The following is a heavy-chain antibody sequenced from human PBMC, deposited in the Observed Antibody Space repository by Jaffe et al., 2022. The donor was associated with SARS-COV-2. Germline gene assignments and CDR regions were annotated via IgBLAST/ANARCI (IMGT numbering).Heavy chain of an antibody. D-gene: IGHD3-10*01. CDR1: GFTFSSYG. J-gene: IGHJ2*01. V-gene: IGHV3-30*18. CDR2: VSFDENHK. Sequence: QVQLVESGGGVVQPGRSLRLSCAASGFTFSSYGMHWVRQAPGKGLEWVAVVSFDENHKFYADSVKGRITISRDNSKNMLYLQLNSLRAEDTAVYHCAKEAVYNGWYFDLWGRGTLVSVSS. CDR3: AKEAVYNGWYFDL.